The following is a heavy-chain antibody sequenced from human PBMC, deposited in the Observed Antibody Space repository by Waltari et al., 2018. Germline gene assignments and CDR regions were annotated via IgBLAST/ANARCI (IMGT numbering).Heavy chain of an antibody. CDR1: GGTFSDYA. CDR2: IIPFLAKA. J-gene: IGHJ6*03. V-gene: IGHV1-69*11. D-gene: IGHD2-2*01. CDR3: ARDQQLPPYYYMDV. Sequence: QVQLVQSGAEVTKPVSSVTVSCKASGGTFSDYAFSWVRQAPGQGLEWIGKIIPFLAKANYAEKFQGRVTITADESTSTCYMELSNLRSEDTAIYYCARDQQLPPYYYMDVWGKGTTVTVSS.